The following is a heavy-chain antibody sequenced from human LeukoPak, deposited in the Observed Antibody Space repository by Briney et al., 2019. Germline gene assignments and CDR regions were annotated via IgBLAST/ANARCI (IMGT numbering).Heavy chain of an antibody. CDR2: ISSSGSTI. V-gene: IGHV3-11*01. J-gene: IGHJ4*02. Sequence: SGGSLRLSCAASGFTFSDYYMSWIRQAPGKGLEWVSYISSSGSTIYYADSVKGRFTVSRDNAKNSLYLQMNSLRAEDTAVYYCARDSHGDYVGYFDYWGQGTLVTVSS. D-gene: IGHD4-17*01. CDR3: ARDSHGDYVGYFDY. CDR1: GFTFSDYY.